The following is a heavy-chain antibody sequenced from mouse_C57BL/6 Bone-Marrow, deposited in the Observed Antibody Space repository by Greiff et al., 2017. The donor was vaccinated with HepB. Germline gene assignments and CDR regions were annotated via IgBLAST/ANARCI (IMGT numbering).Heavy chain of an antibody. J-gene: IGHJ3*01. CDR1: GFTFSDYY. CDR2: ISNGGGST. D-gene: IGHD2-1*01. V-gene: IGHV5-12*01. Sequence: EVMLVESGGGLVQPGGSLKLSCAASGFTFSDYYMYWVRQTPEKRLEWVAYISNGGGSTYYPDTVKGRFTISRDNAKNTLYLQMSRLKSEDTAMYYCARRVYGNLAYWGQGTLVTVSA. CDR3: ARRVYGNLAY.